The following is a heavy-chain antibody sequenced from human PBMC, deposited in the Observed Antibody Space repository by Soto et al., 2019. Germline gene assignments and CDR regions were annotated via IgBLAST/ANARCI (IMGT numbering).Heavy chain of an antibody. CDR3: ARGDSYSIIEAAGIFDH. CDR2: IIPIFGTA. J-gene: IGHJ4*02. V-gene: IGHV1-69*06. Sequence: ASVKVSCKASGGTFSSYAISWVRQAPGQGLEWMGGIIPIFGTANYAQKFQGRVTITADKSTSTAYMELSSLRSEDTAVYYCARGDSYSIIEAAGIFDHWGQGTLVTVSS. D-gene: IGHD6-13*01. CDR1: GGTFSSYA.